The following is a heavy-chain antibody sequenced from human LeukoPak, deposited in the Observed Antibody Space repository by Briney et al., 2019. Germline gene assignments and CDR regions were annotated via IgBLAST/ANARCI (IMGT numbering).Heavy chain of an antibody. D-gene: IGHD5/OR15-5a*01. CDR2: ISAYNGDT. CDR3: ARSRRHGKKNREYEKTYSVEGARPPTTPFDY. Sequence: ASVKVSYKASGYTFTSYGISWVRQATGQGLEWMGWISAYNGDTNYAQKLQGRVTMTTDTSTSTAYMELRSLRSDDTAVYYCARSRRHGKKNREYEKTYSVEGARPPTTPFDYWGQGTLVTVSS. J-gene: IGHJ4*02. V-gene: IGHV1-18*01. CDR1: GYTFTSYG.